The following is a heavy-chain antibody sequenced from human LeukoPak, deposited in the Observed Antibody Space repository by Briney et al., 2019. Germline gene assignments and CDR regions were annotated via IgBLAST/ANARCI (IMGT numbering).Heavy chain of an antibody. D-gene: IGHD4-17*01. CDR2: IKQDGSEK. J-gene: IGHJ4*02. CDR1: GFTFSSYG. V-gene: IGHV3-7*01. Sequence: PGGSLRLSCAASGFTFSSYGMHWVRQAPGKGLEWVANIKQDGSEKDYVDSVKGRFTISRDNAKHSLYLQMNSLRAEDTAVYYCARAGTNLGDYDYWGQGTLVTVSS. CDR3: ARAGTNLGDYDY.